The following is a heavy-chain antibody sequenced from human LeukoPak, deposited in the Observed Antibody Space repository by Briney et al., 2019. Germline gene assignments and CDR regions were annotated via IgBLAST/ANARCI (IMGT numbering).Heavy chain of an antibody. CDR2: IVVGSGNT. V-gene: IGHV1-58*01. D-gene: IGHD3-9*01. J-gene: IGHJ3*02. Sequence: SVKVSCKASGFTFTSSAVQWVRQARGQRLEWIGWIVVGSGNTNYAQKFQGRVTITADESTSTAYMELSSLRSEDTAVYYCAREQVVERYFDWSHNGGDAFDIWGQGTMVTVSS. CDR3: AREQVVERYFDWSHNGGDAFDI. CDR1: GFTFTSSA.